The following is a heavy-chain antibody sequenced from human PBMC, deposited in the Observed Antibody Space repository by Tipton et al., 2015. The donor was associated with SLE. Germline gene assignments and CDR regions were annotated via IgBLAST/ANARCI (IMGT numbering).Heavy chain of an antibody. J-gene: IGHJ6*02. CDR2: ISAYNGNT. V-gene: IGHV1-18*01. Sequence: QVQLVQSGAEVKKPGSSVKVSCKASGGTFSSYAISWVRQAPGQGLEWMGWISAYNGNTNYAQKLQGRVTMTTDTSTSTAYMELRSLRSDDTAVYYCARDYDLWSGYPILYYYYGMDVWGQGTTVTVSS. D-gene: IGHD3-3*01. CDR1: GGTFSSYA. CDR3: ARDYDLWSGYPILYYYYGMDV.